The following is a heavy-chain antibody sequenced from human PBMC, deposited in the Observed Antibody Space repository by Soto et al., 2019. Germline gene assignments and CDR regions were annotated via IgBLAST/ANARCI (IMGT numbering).Heavy chain of an antibody. V-gene: IGHV3-11*05. J-gene: IGHJ6*02. CDR1: GFTFSDYY. D-gene: IGHD2-21*02. CDR3: ARDLRNGPYCGGDCYPNYYYYGMDV. Sequence: PGGSLRLSCAASGFTFSDYYMSWIRQAPGKGLEWVSYISSSSSYTNYADSVKGRFTISRDNAKNSLYLQMNSLRAEDTAVYYCARDLRNGPYCGGDCYPNYYYYGMDVWGQGTTVTVSS. CDR2: ISSSSSYT.